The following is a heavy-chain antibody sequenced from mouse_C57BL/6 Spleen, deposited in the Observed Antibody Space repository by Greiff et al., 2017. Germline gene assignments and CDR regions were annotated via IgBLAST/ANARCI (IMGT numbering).Heavy chain of an antibody. D-gene: IGHD1-1*01. Sequence: VQLQQPGTELVKPGASVKLSCKASGYTFTSYWMNWVKQRPGQGLEWIGNINPSNGGHTYNEKFKSKATLTVDKSSSTAYMQLSILTSEDSAVYYCARNYAFFYAMDYWGQGTSVTVAS. J-gene: IGHJ4*01. CDR3: ARNYAFFYAMDY. CDR2: INPSNGGH. V-gene: IGHV1-53*01. CDR1: GYTFTSYW.